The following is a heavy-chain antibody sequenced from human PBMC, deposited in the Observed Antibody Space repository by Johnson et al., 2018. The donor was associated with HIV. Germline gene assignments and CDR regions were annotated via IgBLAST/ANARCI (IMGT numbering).Heavy chain of an antibody. CDR2: ISYDGSNK. Sequence: QMQLVESGGGLVQPGGSLRLSCAASGFNLSDYYMRWIRQAPGKGLEWVAVISYDGSNKYYADSVKGRFTISRDNSKNTLYLQMNSLRAEDTAVYYCAKDAYCSGGRCYGFGAFDIWGQGTKVTVSS. CDR3: AKDAYCSGGRCYGFGAFDI. D-gene: IGHD2-15*01. V-gene: IGHV3-30*18. CDR1: GFNLSDYY. J-gene: IGHJ3*02.